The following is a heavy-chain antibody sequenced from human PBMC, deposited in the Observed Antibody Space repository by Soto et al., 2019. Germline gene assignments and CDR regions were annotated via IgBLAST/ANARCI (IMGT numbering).Heavy chain of an antibody. D-gene: IGHD1-26*01. CDR1: GYTFTGYY. CDR2: INPNSGGT. CDR3: ARDRGLELLRGWFDP. Sequence: QVQLVQSGAEVKKPGASVKVSCKASGYTFTGYYMHWVRQAPGQGLEWMGWINPNSGGTNYAQKFQGRVTMTRDTSISTAYMELSRLRSDDTAVYYCARDRGLELLRGWFDPWGQGTLVTVSS. J-gene: IGHJ5*02. V-gene: IGHV1-2*02.